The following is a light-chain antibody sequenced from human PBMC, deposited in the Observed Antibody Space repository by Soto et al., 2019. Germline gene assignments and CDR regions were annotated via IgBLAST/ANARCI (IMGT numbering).Light chain of an antibody. CDR1: NSDVGGNNY. J-gene: IGLJ1*01. V-gene: IGLV2-14*01. CDR2: EVS. Sequence: QSALTQPASVSGSPGQSITISCTGTNSDVGGNNYVSWYQHHPGKAPKLMIYEVSNRPSGVSNRFSGSKSGNTASLTISGLQAEDEADYYCSSYTSSSTRRVFGTGTKVTVL. CDR3: SSYTSSSTRRV.